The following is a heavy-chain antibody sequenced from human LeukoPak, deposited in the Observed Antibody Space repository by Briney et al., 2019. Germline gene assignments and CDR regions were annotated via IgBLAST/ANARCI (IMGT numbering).Heavy chain of an antibody. CDR1: GFTFSSYW. V-gene: IGHV3-7*01. D-gene: IGHD4-23*01. CDR2: IKQDGSEK. J-gene: IGHJ4*02. CDR3: AREVRTTVVTLYYFDY. Sequence: AGGSLRLSCAASGFTFSSYWMSWVRQAPGKGLEWVANIKQDGSEKYYVDSVKGRFTISRDNAKNSLYLQMNSLRAEDTAVYYCAREVRTTVVTLYYFDYWGQGTLVTVSS.